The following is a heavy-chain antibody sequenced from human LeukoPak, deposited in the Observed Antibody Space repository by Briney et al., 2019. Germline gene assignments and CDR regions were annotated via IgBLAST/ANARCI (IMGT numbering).Heavy chain of an antibody. CDR2: IHYSGTT. J-gene: IGHJ6*03. V-gene: IGHV4-59*01. CDR3: ARGVTTVVTNYYYYYYMDV. D-gene: IGHD4-23*01. Sequence: SETLSLTCTVSGGSISSYYWSWIRQPPGKGLEWIGYIHYSGTTNYNPSLESRVTISVDTSKNQFSLKLSSVTAADTAVYYCARGVTTVVTNYYYYYYMDVWGKGTTVTVSS. CDR1: GGSISSYY.